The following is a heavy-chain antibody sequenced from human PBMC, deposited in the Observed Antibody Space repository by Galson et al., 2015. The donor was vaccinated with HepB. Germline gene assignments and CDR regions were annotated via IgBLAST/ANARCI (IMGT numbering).Heavy chain of an antibody. J-gene: IGHJ4*02. CDR3: TPDSPRFAGEPFDY. Sequence: SLRLSCAASGFPFSNACMSWVRQAPGKGLEWVGRIRSITDGGTTDYAAPVKGRFTITRNDSKNTLYVQMNRLNPEDAAFYYCTPDSPRFAGEPFDYWGQGTLVTVSS. D-gene: IGHD2-21*01. CDR1: GFPFSNAC. CDR2: IRSITDGGTT. V-gene: IGHV3-15*01.